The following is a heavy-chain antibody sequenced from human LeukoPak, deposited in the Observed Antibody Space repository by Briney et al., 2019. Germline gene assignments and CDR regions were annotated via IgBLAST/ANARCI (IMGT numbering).Heavy chain of an antibody. V-gene: IGHV1-46*01. D-gene: IGHD2-15*01. CDR3: AREGYCSGGSCHSGIIDF. Sequence: APVKVSCKASGNTFTSDYMHWVRQAPGQGLEWMGIIKGSGDSTTYAQKLQGRLTMTTDTSTSTAYMELRSLRSDDTAVYYCAREGYCSGGSCHSGIIDFWGQGTLVTVSS. CDR2: IKGSGDST. J-gene: IGHJ4*02. CDR1: GNTFTSDY.